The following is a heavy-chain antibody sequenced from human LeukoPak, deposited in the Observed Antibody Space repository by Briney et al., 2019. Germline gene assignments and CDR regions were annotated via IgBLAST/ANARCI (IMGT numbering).Heavy chain of an antibody. V-gene: IGHV4-61*02. CDR3: AREGVVVTAIDY. Sequence: PSETLSLTRTVSGGSLSSGSYYWSWIRQPAGKGLEWIGRIYTSGSTNYNPSLKSRVTISVDTSKNQFSLKLSSVTAADTAVYYCAREGVVVTAIDYWGQGTLVTVSS. CDR2: IYTSGST. D-gene: IGHD2-21*02. CDR1: GGSLSSGSYY. J-gene: IGHJ4*02.